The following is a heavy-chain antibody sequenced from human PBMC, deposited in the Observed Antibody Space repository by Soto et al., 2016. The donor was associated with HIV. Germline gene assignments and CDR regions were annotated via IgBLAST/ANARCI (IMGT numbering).Heavy chain of an antibody. CDR3: AKDADVDIVATTRYYYYGMDG. CDR1: GFTFSSYA. J-gene: IGHJ6*02. V-gene: IGHV3-23*01. Sequence: EVQLLESGGGLVQPGGSLRLSCAASGFTFSSYAMSWVRQAPGKGLEWVSVISGSGGSTYYADSVKGRFTISRDNSKKMLYLQMNSLRAEDTAVYYCAKDADVDIVATTRYYYYGMDGWGQGTTVTVSS. D-gene: IGHD5-12*01. CDR2: ISGSGGST.